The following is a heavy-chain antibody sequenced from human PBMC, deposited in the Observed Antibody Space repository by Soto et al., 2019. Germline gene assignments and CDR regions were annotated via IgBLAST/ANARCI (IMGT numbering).Heavy chain of an antibody. CDR3: ARGGWYGWFDP. V-gene: IGHV4-59*01. Sequence: PSETLSLTCTVSGGSISSYYWSWIRQPPGKGLEWIGYIYYSGSTNYNPSLKSRVTISVDTSKNQFSLKLSSVTAADTAVYYCARGGWYGWFDPWGQGTLVTVSS. CDR1: GGSISSYY. D-gene: IGHD6-19*01. J-gene: IGHJ5*02. CDR2: IYYSGST.